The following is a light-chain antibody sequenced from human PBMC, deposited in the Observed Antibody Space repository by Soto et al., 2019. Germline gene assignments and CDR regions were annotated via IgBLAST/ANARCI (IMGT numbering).Light chain of an antibody. CDR2: DAS. V-gene: IGKV3-20*01. CDR3: QPNALSPLT. Sequence: EIVLTQSPGPLSLSPGERATLSCRASQSVTNKYVAWYQQKPGQAPRLLIHDASSRATGTPDRFSRGGSGTAFTLTISRLEPEYFAVYFCQPNALSPLTFGQGTRVDIK. J-gene: IGKJ1*01. CDR1: QSVTNKY.